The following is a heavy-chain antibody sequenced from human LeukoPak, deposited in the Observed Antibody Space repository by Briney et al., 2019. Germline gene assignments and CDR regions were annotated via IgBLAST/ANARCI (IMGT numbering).Heavy chain of an antibody. J-gene: IGHJ4*02. CDR3: AREENVGFDS. CDR1: GFMFTRYY. V-gene: IGHV1-46*01. Sequence: ASVKVSCKASGFMFTRYYMHWVRQAPGQGLEWLGIISPTGGTTTFAQKFQGRDTMTRDMSTSTVYMELSSLRSADTAVYYCAREENVGFDSWGQGTLVTVSS. CDR2: ISPTGGTT.